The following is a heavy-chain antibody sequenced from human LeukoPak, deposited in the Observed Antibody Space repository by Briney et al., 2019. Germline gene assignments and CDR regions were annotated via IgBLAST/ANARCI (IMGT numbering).Heavy chain of an antibody. CDR3: ARTNNWNDISSLGS. J-gene: IGHJ5*02. V-gene: IGHV4-30-4*08. Sequence: KPSETLSLTCTVSGGSISSGDYYWSWIRQPPGKGLECIGYIYHSGTTYYNPSLKSRVTLSVDTSKNQFSLRLSSVTAADTAVYYCARTNNWNDISSLGSWGQGTLVTVSS. D-gene: IGHD1-20*01. CDR2: IYHSGTT. CDR1: GGSISSGDYY.